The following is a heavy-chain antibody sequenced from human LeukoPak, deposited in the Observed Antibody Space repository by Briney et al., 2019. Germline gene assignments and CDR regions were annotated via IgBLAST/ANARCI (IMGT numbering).Heavy chain of an antibody. V-gene: IGHV4-31*02. CDR3: SRGRDSKKLGY. CDR2: IHPSGML. CDR1: GPSFNIDEQD. J-gene: IGHJ4*01. Sequence: TLSLTWTGSGPSFNIDEQDSNWIRQRPGKGLEWIGSIHPSGMLHNNPSPDSRVTMSRDTSNNQFYLNLNAVTPADTSVYLCSRGRDSKKLGYWGQGILVNVS. D-gene: IGHD3-22*01.